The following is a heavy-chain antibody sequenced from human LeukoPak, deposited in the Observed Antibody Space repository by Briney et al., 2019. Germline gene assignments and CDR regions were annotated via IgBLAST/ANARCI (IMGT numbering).Heavy chain of an antibody. CDR2: INPNTGGT. D-gene: IGHD6-13*01. CDR1: GYTFTDFY. Sequence: ASVKVSCKASGYTFTDFYMHWVRRAPGQGLEWMGWINPNTGGTNSAQNFQGRVTMTRDTSISTAYMELSRLRSDDTAVYYCAREGTASSSPNWFDPWGQGTLVTVSS. V-gene: IGHV1-2*02. CDR3: AREGTASSSPNWFDP. J-gene: IGHJ5*02.